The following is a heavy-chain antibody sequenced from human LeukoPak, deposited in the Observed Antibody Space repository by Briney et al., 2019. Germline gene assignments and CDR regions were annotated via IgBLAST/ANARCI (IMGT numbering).Heavy chain of an antibody. J-gene: IGHJ4*02. CDR3: ARAQKSSSWTQDYLDY. CDR2: TYYRSKWFN. CDR1: RDSVSSNSAA. D-gene: IGHD6-13*01. Sequence: SQTLSLTCAISRDSVSSNSAAWNWLRQSPSRGLEWLGRTYYRSKWFNDYALSVKGRITINPDTSKNQFSLQLNSVTPEDTAVYYCARAQKSSSWTQDYLDYWGQGALVTVSS. V-gene: IGHV6-1*01.